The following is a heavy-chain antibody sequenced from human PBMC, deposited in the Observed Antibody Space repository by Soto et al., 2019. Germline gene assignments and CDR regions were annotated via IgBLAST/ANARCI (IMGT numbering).Heavy chain of an antibody. J-gene: IGHJ5*02. D-gene: IGHD6-19*01. Sequence: PSETLSLTCTVSGGSISSSSYYWGWIRQPPGKGLEWIGSIYYSGSTYYNPSLKSRVTISVDTSKNQFSLKLSSVTAADTAVYYCVVGWDFHGWFDPWGQGTLVTVSS. CDR3: VVGWDFHGWFDP. CDR1: GGSISSSSYY. CDR2: IYYSGST. V-gene: IGHV4-39*01.